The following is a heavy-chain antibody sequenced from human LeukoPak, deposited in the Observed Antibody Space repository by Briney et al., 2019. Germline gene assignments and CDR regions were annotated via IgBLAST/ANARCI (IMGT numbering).Heavy chain of an antibody. CDR2: IWYDGTNK. D-gene: IGHD2-15*01. CDR1: GFTFSSYG. CDR3: ARDKSCSGGSCYYYYYGMDV. V-gene: IGHV3-33*01. J-gene: IGHJ6*04. Sequence: PGRSLRLSCAASGFTFSSYGMHWVRQAPGKGLEWVAVIWYDGTNKYYEDSVKGRFTISRDDSKNTLYLQMNSLRAEDTAVYYCARDKSCSGGSCYYYYYGMDVWGKGTTVTVSS.